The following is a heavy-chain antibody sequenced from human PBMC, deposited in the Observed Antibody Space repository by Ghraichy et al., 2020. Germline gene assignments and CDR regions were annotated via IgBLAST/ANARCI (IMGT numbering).Heavy chain of an antibody. V-gene: IGHV1-2*02. Sequence: GGGAPGQGLEWMGGINPNRGGTNYAQKFQGRVTMTRDTSISTAYMELSRLRSDDTAVYYCARDLRAGGFDYWGQGTLVTVSS. CDR2: INPNRGGT. CDR3: ARDLRAGGFDY. J-gene: IGHJ4*02. D-gene: IGHD3-16*01.